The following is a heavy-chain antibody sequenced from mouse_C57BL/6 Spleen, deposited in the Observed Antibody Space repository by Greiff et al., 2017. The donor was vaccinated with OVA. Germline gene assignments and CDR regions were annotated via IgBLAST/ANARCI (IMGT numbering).Heavy chain of an antibody. CDR1: GFTFSSYA. J-gene: IGHJ3*01. D-gene: IGHD2-5*01. CDR3: ARDHGSNYPFAY. V-gene: IGHV5-4*01. Sequence: EVMLVESGGGLVKPGGSLKLSCAASGFTFSSYAMSWVRQTPEKRLEWVATISDGGSYTYYPDNVKGRFTISRDNAKNNLYLQMSHLKSEDTAMYYCARDHGSNYPFAYWGQGTLVTVSA. CDR2: ISDGGSYT.